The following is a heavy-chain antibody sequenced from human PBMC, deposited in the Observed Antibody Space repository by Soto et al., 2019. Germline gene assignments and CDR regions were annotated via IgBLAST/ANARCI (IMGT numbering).Heavy chain of an antibody. J-gene: IGHJ5*02. CDR1: GGSISSYY. D-gene: IGHD6-13*01. Sequence: SETLSLTCTVSGGSISSYYWSWIRQPPGKGLEWIGYIYYSGSTNYNPSLKSRVTISVDTSKNQFSLKLSSVTAADTAVYYCARGARIAAAGVWFDPWGQGPLVTVSS. CDR3: ARGARIAAAGVWFDP. V-gene: IGHV4-59*01. CDR2: IYYSGST.